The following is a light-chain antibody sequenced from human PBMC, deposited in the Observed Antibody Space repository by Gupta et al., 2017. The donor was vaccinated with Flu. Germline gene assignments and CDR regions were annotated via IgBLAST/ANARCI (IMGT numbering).Light chain of an antibody. V-gene: IGKV3-20*01. CDR1: QSVSANY. CDR2: GAS. CDR3: QQDCSSPT. Sequence: EIVLTQSPGTLSLSPGESATLSCRASQSVSANYLAWYQQKPGQAPRFLISGASSRDTGIPDRYSGSGSGTDFSLTISGLEPEDFAVYYWQQDCSSPTFGQGTLLEIK. J-gene: IGKJ5*01.